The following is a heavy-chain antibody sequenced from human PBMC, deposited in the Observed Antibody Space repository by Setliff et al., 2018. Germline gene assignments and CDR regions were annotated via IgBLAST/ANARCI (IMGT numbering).Heavy chain of an antibody. CDR1: GGTFGDYG. CDR2: IILIFDRT. J-gene: IGHJ4*02. CDR3: ARDEDRNEMEIQGY. Sequence: SVKVSCKASGGTFGDYGITWVRQAPGQGLEWMGGIILIFDRTKYAQNFQGRVTMTTDISTSTAYMELRSLRSDDTAVYYCARDEDRNEMEIQGYWGQGTRVTVSS. V-gene: IGHV1-69*05. D-gene: IGHD1-7*01.